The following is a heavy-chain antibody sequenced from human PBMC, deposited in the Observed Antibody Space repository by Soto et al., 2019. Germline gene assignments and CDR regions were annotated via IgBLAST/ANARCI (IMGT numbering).Heavy chain of an antibody. CDR3: AKTRTPYCSSTSCSEGAFDI. V-gene: IGHV3-23*01. CDR2: ISGSGGST. Sequence: GGSLRLSCAASGFTFSSYAMSWVRQAPGKGLEWVSAISGSGGSTYYADSVKGRFTISRDNSKNTLYLQMNSLRAEDTAVYYCAKTRTPYCSSTSCSEGAFDIWGQGTMVTVSS. J-gene: IGHJ3*02. D-gene: IGHD2-2*01. CDR1: GFTFSSYA.